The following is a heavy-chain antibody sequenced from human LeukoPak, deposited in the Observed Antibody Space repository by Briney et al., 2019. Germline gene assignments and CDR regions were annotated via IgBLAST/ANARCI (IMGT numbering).Heavy chain of an antibody. J-gene: IGHJ4*02. D-gene: IGHD3-22*01. CDR2: ISGDGSDT. V-gene: IGHV3-43*02. Sequence: GGSLRLSCAASGFKFDDYAMHWVRQAPGKGLEWVSLISGDGSDTYYAGSVKGRLTISRDNSKNSLYLQMNSLRSEDTALYYCTKASGDYYDRTASLDYWGQGTLVTVSS. CDR3: TKASGDYYDRTASLDY. CDR1: GFKFDDYA.